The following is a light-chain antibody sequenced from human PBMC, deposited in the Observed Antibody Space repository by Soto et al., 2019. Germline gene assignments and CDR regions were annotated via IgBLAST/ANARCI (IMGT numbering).Light chain of an antibody. Sequence: QSVLTQPASLSGSPGQSITISCTGTSSDVGGYNYVSWYQHYPGKAPKLMIYEVSNRPSGVSNRFSGSKSANTASLTISGLQADDEADYYCSSYTDSSNVVFGGGPKLTVL. CDR2: EVS. V-gene: IGLV2-14*01. J-gene: IGLJ2*01. CDR3: SSYTDSSNVV. CDR1: SSDVGGYNY.